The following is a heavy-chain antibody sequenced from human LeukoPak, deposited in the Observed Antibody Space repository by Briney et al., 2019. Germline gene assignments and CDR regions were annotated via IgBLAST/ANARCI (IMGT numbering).Heavy chain of an antibody. Sequence: SETLSLTCTVSGGSISSYYWSWIRQPQGKGLEWIGYTHTSGTTNSNPSLKSRVTMSVDTSKNQFSLSLSSVTAADTAVYYCAKRHSSNWPYYFDYWGQGTLVTVSS. V-gene: IGHV4-4*09. D-gene: IGHD6-13*01. CDR1: GGSISSYY. J-gene: IGHJ4*02. CDR2: THTSGTT. CDR3: AKRHSSNWPYYFDY.